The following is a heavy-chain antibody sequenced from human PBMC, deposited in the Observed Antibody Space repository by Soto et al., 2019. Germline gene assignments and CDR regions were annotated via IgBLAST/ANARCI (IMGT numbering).Heavy chain of an antibody. CDR1: GGTFSGNY. J-gene: IGHJ5*02. CDR3: AAPGSFGGHAGWLDP. Sequence: QVQLQQWGAGLLKPSETLSLTCGVYGGTFSGNYWSWIRQTPGKGLEWIGEINQGGSTNYNPSLESRVTISVDTSKRQFSLKLSSVTAADTAVYYCAAPGSFGGHAGWLDPWGQGTLVTVSS. CDR2: INQGGST. V-gene: IGHV4-34*08. D-gene: IGHD2-15*01.